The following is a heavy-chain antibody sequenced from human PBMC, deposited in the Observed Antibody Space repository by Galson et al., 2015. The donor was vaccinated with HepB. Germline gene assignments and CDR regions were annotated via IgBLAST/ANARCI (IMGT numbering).Heavy chain of an antibody. Sequence: SVKVSCKASGYTFTGYYMHWVRQAPGQGLEWMGWINPNSGGTNFAQKFQGRVTMTRDTSISTAYMELSRLRSDDTAVYYCARGQYYDDSSGYCNFDYWAREPWSPSPQ. D-gene: IGHD3-22*01. CDR2: INPNSGGT. V-gene: IGHV1-2*02. J-gene: IGHJ4*02. CDR1: GYTFTGYY. CDR3: ARGQYYDDSSGYCNFDY.